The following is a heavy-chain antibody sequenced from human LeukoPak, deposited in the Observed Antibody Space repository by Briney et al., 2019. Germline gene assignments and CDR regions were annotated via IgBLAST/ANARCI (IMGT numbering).Heavy chain of an antibody. D-gene: IGHD3-10*02. CDR2: ISSSGSTI. Sequence: GGSLRLSCAASGFSFSSYEMNWVRQAPGKGLEWVSYISSSGSTIYYADSVKGRFTISRDNTKNSLYLQMNSLRAEDTAVYYCAELGITMIGGVWGKGTTVTISS. CDR1: GFSFSSYE. CDR3: AELGITMIGGV. V-gene: IGHV3-48*03. J-gene: IGHJ6*04.